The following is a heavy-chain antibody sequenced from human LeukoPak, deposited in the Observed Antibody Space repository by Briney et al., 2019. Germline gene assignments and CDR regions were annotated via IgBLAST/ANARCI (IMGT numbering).Heavy chain of an antibody. J-gene: IGHJ6*02. CDR1: GFTFSSYA. CDR2: ISYDGSNK. CDR3: ARDHSDILTGPTYGMDV. D-gene: IGHD3-9*01. V-gene: IGHV3-30*04. Sequence: GGSLRLSCAASGFTFSSYAMHWVRQAPGKGLEWVAVISYDGSNKYYADSVKGRFTISRDNSKNTLYLQMSSLRAEDTAVYYCARDHSDILTGPTYGMDVWGQGTTVTVSS.